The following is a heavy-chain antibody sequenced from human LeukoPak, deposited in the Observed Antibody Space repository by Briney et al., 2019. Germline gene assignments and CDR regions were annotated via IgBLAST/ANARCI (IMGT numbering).Heavy chain of an antibody. CDR2: ISGSGGST. V-gene: IGHV3-23*01. Sequence: PGGSLRLSCAASGFTFSSYAMSWVRQAPGKGLEWVSAISGSGGSTYYADSVKGRFTISRDNSKNTLYRQMNSLRAEDTAVYYCAKVYVEDGYKRAGFDYWGQGTLVTVSS. CDR3: AKVYVEDGYKRAGFDY. D-gene: IGHD5-24*01. J-gene: IGHJ4*02. CDR1: GFTFSSYA.